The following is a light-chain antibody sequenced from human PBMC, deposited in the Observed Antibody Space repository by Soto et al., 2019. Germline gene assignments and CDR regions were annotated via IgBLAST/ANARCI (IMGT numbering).Light chain of an antibody. CDR2: GAS. CDR1: QGIGNW. CDR3: QQYNSYPIT. V-gene: IGKV1D-16*01. J-gene: IGKJ5*01. Sequence: DIQMTQSPSSLSASVGDRVTITCRASQGIGNWLAWYQQKPEKAPKSLIYGASTLQGGVPSRFSGSGSGTDFTLTISSLQPEEFATYYCQQYNSYPITFGQGTRLEI.